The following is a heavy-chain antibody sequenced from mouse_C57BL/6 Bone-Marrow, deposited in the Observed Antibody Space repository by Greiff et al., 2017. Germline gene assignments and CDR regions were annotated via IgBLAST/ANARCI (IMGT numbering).Heavy chain of an antibody. V-gene: IGHV1-63*01. CDR3: ARRLRRGSFGY. D-gene: IGHD2-4*01. Sequence: VQLVESGAELVRPGTSVTMSCKASGYTFTNYWIGWAKQRPGHGLEWIGDIYPGGGYTNYNEKFKGKATLTADKSSSTAYMQFSSLTSEDSAIYYCARRLRRGSFGYWGQGTTLTVSS. CDR2: IYPGGGYT. CDR1: GYTFTNYW. J-gene: IGHJ2*01.